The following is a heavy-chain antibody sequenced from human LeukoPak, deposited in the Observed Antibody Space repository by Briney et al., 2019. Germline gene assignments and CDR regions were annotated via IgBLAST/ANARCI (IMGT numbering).Heavy chain of an antibody. CDR2: IIPIFGTA. D-gene: IGHD6-19*01. V-gene: IGHV1-69*05. CDR3: TRDLQRRSSGWLTAAAGDY. Sequence: SVKVSCKASGGSFSNYAISWVRQAPGQGLEWMGGIIPIFGTANYAQKFRGRVTMTTDTSTSTAYMELRSLRSDDTAVYYCTRDLQRRSSGWLTAAAGDYWGQGTLVTVSS. CDR1: GGSFSNYA. J-gene: IGHJ4*02.